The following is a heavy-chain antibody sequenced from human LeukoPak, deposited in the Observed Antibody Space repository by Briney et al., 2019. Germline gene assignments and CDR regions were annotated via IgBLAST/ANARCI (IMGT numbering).Heavy chain of an antibody. CDR2: IYDDNT. CDR1: GFTVSAYA. Sequence: GGSLRLSCAASGFTVSAYAMAWVRQAPGKGLEWVSTIYDDNTYYADSVKGRFAISTDNSKITLYLQMNSLRAEDTAVYYCAKSYNGYESKPDYWGQGTLVTVSS. D-gene: IGHD5-12*01. CDR3: AKSYNGYESKPDY. J-gene: IGHJ4*02. V-gene: IGHV3-23*01.